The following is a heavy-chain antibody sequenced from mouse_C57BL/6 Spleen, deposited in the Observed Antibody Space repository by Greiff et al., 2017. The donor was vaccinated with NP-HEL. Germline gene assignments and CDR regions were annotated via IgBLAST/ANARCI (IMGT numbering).Heavy chain of an antibody. J-gene: IGHJ4*01. CDR3: ARRSGSLYAMDY. CDR1: GYSFTGYF. Sequence: VQLQQSGPELVKPGDSVKISCKASGYSFTGYFMNWVMQSHGKSLEWIGRINPYNGDTFYNQKFKGKATLTVDKSSSTAHMELRSLTSEDSAVYYCARRSGSLYAMDYWGQGTSVTVSS. D-gene: IGHD1-1*01. CDR2: INPYNGDT. V-gene: IGHV1-20*01.